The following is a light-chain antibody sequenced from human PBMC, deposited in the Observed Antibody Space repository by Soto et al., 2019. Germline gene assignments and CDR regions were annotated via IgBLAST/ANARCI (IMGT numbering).Light chain of an antibody. CDR2: SAS. Sequence: DIQMTQSPSSLSTSVGDRVTITCRASQSISSYLNWYQQKPGKAPKLLICSASSLQRVGPSRFSGSGAGTDFTLTISSLQPEDFATYYCQHSYSTPPTFGQGTKVDIK. CDR3: QHSYSTPPT. J-gene: IGKJ1*01. CDR1: QSISSY. V-gene: IGKV1-39*01.